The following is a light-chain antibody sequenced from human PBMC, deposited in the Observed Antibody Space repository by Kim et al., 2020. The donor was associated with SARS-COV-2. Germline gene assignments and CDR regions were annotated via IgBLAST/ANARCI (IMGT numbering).Light chain of an antibody. Sequence: SYELTQPPSVSVAPGKTATITCGGNNIGSKSVHWYQQKPGQAPVLAIYYDSDRPSGIPERFSGSNSDNTAALTIARVEAGDGADYYCHVWDGTADQGVFG. V-gene: IGLV3-21*04. CDR1: NIGSKS. CDR2: YDS. CDR3: HVWDGTADQGV. J-gene: IGLJ3*02.